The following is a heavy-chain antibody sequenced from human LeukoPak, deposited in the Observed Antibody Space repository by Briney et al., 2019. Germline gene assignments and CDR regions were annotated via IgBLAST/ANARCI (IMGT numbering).Heavy chain of an antibody. CDR1: GGTFSSYA. D-gene: IGHD5-24*01. J-gene: IGHJ4*02. V-gene: IGHV1-69*05. CDR2: IIPIFGTA. CDR3: AVHPVDGYIPGGVFDY. Sequence: SVKVSCKASGGTFSSYAISWVRQAPGQGLEWMGGIIPIFGTANYAQKFQGRVTITTDESTSTAYMELSSPRSEDTAVYYCAVHPVDGYIPGGVFDYWGQGTLVTVSS.